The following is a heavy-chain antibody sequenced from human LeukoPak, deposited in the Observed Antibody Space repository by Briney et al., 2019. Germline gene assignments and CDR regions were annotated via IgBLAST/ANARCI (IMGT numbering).Heavy chain of an antibody. CDR1: GYTFTSYD. D-gene: IGHD1-26*01. CDR3: ARKAEYSGSYYYYYYMDV. CDR2: MNPNSGNT. J-gene: IGHJ6*03. Sequence: GASVKVSCKASGYTFTSYDINWVRQATGQGLEWMGWMNPNSGNTGYAQKFQGRVTITRNTSISTAYMELSSLRSEDTAVYYCARKAEYSGSYYYYYYMDVWGKGTTVTVSS. V-gene: IGHV1-8*03.